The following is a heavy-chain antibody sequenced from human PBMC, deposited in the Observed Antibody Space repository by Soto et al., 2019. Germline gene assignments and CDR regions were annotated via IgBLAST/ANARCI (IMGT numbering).Heavy chain of an antibody. V-gene: IGHV3-15*07. CDR2: IKSKTDGGTT. J-gene: IGHJ4*02. D-gene: IGHD3-10*01. Sequence: PGGSLSLSCAASGFTFSNAWMNWVRQAPGKGLEWVGRIKSKTDGGTTDYAAPVKGRFTISRDDSKNTLYLQMNSLKTEDTAVYYCTTDPPHTREILWFGELYGEPDYWGQGTLVTVSS. CDR3: TTDPPHTREILWFGELYGEPDY. CDR1: GFTFSNAW.